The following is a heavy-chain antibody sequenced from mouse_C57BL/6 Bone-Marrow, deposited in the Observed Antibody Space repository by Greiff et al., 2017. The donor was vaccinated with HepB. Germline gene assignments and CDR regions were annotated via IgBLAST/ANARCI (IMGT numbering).Heavy chain of an antibody. V-gene: IGHV2-5*01. J-gene: IGHJ3*01. CDR1: GFPLTSYG. D-gene: IGHD2-3*01. CDR3: AKRGYDGYWAWFAY. CDR2: IWRGGST. Sequence: VKLMESGPGLVQPSQSLSITCTVSGFPLTSYGVHWVRQSPGKGLEWLGVIWRGGSTDYNAAFMSRLGITKDNSKSQVFFKMNSLQADDTAIYYCAKRGYDGYWAWFAYWGQGTLVTVSA.